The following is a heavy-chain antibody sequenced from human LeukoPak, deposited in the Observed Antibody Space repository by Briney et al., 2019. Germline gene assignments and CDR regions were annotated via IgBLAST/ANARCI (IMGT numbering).Heavy chain of an antibody. Sequence: GGSLRLSCAASGFTFSSYGMHWVRQAPGKGLEWVAFIRYDGSNKYYADSVEGRFTISRDNSKNTLYLQMNSLRAEDTAVYYCAKPSHYYDSSGYYFNSVAFDIWGQGTMVTVSS. J-gene: IGHJ3*02. D-gene: IGHD3-22*01. CDR3: AKPSHYYDSSGYYFNSVAFDI. CDR2: IRYDGSNK. CDR1: GFTFSSYG. V-gene: IGHV3-30*02.